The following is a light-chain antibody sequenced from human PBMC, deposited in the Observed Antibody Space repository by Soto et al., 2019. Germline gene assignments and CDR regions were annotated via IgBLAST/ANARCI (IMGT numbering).Light chain of an antibody. CDR2: GAY. Sequence: EIVVTQSPVTLSLSPGERATLSCRASQSVSGNSLAWYQQRPVQAPRLLIYGAYSRATGTPDRFSGSESGTDFTLTISRLEPEDCGVYYCEQYGSSPYTFGPGTKVEIK. V-gene: IGKV3-20*01. CDR1: QSVSGNS. CDR3: EQYGSSPYT. J-gene: IGKJ3*01.